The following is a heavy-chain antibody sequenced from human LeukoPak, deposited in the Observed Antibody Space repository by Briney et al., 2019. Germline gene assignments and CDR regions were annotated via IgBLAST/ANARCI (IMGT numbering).Heavy chain of an antibody. CDR2: MNPNSGNT. D-gene: IGHD3-22*01. V-gene: IGHV1-8*02. CDR1: GYTFTNYG. CDR3: ARKTRIYYDSSGYGY. J-gene: IGHJ4*02. Sequence: ASVRVSCKASGYTFTNYGINWVRQATGQGLEWMGWMNPNSGNTGYARKFQGRVTMTRNTSISTAYMELSSLRSEDTAVYYCARKTRIYYDSSGYGYWGQGTLVTVSS.